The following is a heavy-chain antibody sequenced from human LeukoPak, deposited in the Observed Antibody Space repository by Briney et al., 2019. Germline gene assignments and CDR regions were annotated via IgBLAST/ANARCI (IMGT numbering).Heavy chain of an antibody. V-gene: IGHV4-59*01. CDR3: ARDRGIAVFDY. Sequence: PSETLYLTCNVSGGSISSYYWSWIRQPPGKGLGWIGYIYYSGSTTYNPSVKSRVAISVDTSKNQFSLRLGSVTAADTAVYYCARDRGIAVFDYWGQGTLVTVSS. D-gene: IGHD6-19*01. J-gene: IGHJ4*02. CDR1: GGSISSYY. CDR2: IYYSGST.